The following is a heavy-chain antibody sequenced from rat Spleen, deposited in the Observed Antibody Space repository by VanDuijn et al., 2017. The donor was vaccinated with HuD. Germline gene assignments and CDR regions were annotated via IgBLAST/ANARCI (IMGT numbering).Heavy chain of an antibody. V-gene: IGHV5-29*01. CDR2: ISYDGTIT. CDR3: ARHGRGKTTYYYVMDA. Sequence: EVQLVESDGGLVQPGRSLKLSCAASGFTLSDYYMAWVRQAPTKGLEWVATISYDGTITYYRDSVKGRFTISRNNAKDTLYLQLDSLRSEDTATYYCARHGRGKTTYYYVMDAWGQGVSVTVSS. CDR1: GFTLSDYY. D-gene: IGHD4-5*01. J-gene: IGHJ4*01.